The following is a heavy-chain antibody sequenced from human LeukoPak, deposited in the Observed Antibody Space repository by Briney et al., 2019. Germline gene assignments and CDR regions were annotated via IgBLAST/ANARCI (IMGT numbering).Heavy chain of an antibody. CDR3: AKDLNSDSTSPFDY. Sequence: GGSLRLACAASGFTFNNYAMSWVRRAPGKGLEWVSAISGGGGKTYYADSVKGRFTISRDNSKNMLYLQMDSLRAEDTAVYKCAKDLNSDSTSPFDYWGQGTLVTVSS. J-gene: IGHJ4*02. D-gene: IGHD3-22*01. CDR1: GFTFNNYA. CDR2: ISGGGGKT. V-gene: IGHV3-23*01.